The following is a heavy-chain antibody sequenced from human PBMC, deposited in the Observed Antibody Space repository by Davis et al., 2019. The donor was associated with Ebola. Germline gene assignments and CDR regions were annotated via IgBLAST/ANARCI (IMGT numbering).Heavy chain of an antibody. J-gene: IGHJ4*02. Sequence: PSETLSLTCTVSGGSISSSSYYWGWIRQPPGKGLEWIGSIYYSGSTYYNPSLKSRVTISVDTSKNQFSLKLSSVTAADTAVYYCARDDGIGYSSSSGKTFDYWGQGTLVTVSS. CDR3: ARDDGIGYSSSSGKTFDY. D-gene: IGHD6-6*01. CDR1: GGSISSSSYY. CDR2: IYYSGST. V-gene: IGHV4-39*07.